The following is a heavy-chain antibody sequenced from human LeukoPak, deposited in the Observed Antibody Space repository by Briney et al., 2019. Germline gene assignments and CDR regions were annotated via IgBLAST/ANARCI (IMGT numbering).Heavy chain of an antibody. CDR1: GYTFTSYY. Sequence: SVTVSCKASGYTFTSYYMHWVRQAPGQGLEWMGGIIPMFATASYAQKFQGRVTITADKSTSTAYMELSRLRSEDTAVYYCAANTAMVQRPKYYYYYMDVWGKGTTVTVSS. V-gene: IGHV1-69*06. J-gene: IGHJ6*03. D-gene: IGHD5-18*01. CDR3: AANTAMVQRPKYYYYYMDV. CDR2: IIPMFATA.